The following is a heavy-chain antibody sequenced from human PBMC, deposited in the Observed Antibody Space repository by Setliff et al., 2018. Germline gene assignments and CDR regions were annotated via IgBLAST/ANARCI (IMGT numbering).Heavy chain of an antibody. CDR1: GDPFTDYY. CDR2: ISGRGGST. D-gene: IGHD3-10*01. J-gene: IGHJ4*02. CDR3: RLWFGELSRDY. Sequence: ETLSLTCAVYGDPFTDYYWSWLRQPPGKGLEWVSTISGRGGSTFYADSVKGRFTISGDTSKNALYLQMNSRRAEDTAVYYCRLWFGELSRDYWGPGTLVTVSS. V-gene: IGHV3-23*01.